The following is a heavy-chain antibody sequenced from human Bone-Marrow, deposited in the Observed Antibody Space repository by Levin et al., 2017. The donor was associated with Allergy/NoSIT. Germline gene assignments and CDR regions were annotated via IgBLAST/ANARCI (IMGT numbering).Heavy chain of an antibody. J-gene: IGHJ6*03. CDR2: ISSSGSTI. Sequence: PGGSLRLSCAASGFTFSSYEMNWVRQAPGKGLEWVSYISSSGSTIYYADSVKGRFTISRDNAKNSLYLQMNSLRAEDTAVYYCARDGALRHWDYYMDVWGKGTTVTVSS. D-gene: IGHD3-10*01. CDR1: GFTFSSYE. CDR3: ARDGALRHWDYYMDV. V-gene: IGHV3-48*03.